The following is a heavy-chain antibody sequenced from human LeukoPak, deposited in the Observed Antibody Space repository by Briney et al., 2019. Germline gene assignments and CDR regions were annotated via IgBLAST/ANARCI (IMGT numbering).Heavy chain of an antibody. CDR3: ARDHCGGDCYPRADAFDI. D-gene: IGHD2-21*01. V-gene: IGHV1-69*13. Sequence: PVKVSCKASGGTFSSYAISWVRQAPGQGLEWMGGIIPIFGTANYAQKFQGRVTITADESTSTAYMELSSLRSEDTAVYYCARDHCGGDCYPRADAFDIWGQGTMVTVSS. CDR1: GGTFSSYA. J-gene: IGHJ3*02. CDR2: IIPIFGTA.